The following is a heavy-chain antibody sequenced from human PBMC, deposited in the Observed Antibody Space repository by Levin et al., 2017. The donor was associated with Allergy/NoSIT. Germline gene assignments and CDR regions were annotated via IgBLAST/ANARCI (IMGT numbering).Heavy chain of an antibody. V-gene: IGHV1-69*04. Sequence: KISCKASGGTFSSYAISWVRQAPGQGLEWMGRIIPILGIANYAQKFQGRVTITADKSTSTAYMELSSLRSEDTAVYYCARAARGYSYGPYYYYGMDVWGQGTTVTVSS. CDR1: GGTFSSYA. J-gene: IGHJ6*02. CDR3: ARAARGYSYGPYYYYGMDV. CDR2: IIPILGIA. D-gene: IGHD5-18*01.